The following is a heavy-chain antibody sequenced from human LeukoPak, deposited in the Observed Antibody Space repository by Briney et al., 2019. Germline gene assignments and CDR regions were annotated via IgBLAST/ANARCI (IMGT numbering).Heavy chain of an antibody. V-gene: IGHV4-61*08. Sequence: SETLSLTCTVSGGSISSGGYYYSWIRQHPEKGLEWIGYIYYSGSTNYNPSLKSRVTISVDTSKNQFSLKLSSVTAADTAVYYCARAGTYYYDSMADYWGQGTLVTVSS. CDR3: ARAGTYYYDSMADY. J-gene: IGHJ4*02. CDR1: GGSISSGGYY. D-gene: IGHD3-22*01. CDR2: IYYSGST.